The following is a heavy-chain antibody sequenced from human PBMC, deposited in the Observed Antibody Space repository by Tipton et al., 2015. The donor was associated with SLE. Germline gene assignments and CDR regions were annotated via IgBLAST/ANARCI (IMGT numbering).Heavy chain of an antibody. V-gene: IGHV3-30*04. CDR1: GFTFNSYA. Sequence: SLRLSCAASGFTFNSYAMHWVRQAPGKGLEWVALISYDGTYKSYADSVKGRFTISRDSSKNTLYLQMNSLRVDDTALYYCARGVDYGTGSDFWGQGTMVTVSS. CDR3: ARGVDYGTGSDF. J-gene: IGHJ3*01. CDR2: ISYDGTYK. D-gene: IGHD4/OR15-4a*01.